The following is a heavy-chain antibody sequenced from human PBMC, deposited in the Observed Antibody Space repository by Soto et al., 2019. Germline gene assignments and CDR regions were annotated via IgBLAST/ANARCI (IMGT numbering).Heavy chain of an antibody. D-gene: IGHD5-12*01. Sequence: GGSLRLSCAASGFTFGSYGMHWVRQAPGKGLDWVAVMSYDGSNKYYADSVKGRFTISRDNSKNTLYLQMNSLRTEDTAVYYCAKSGVSLMATGRYWGQGTLVTVSS. CDR1: GFTFGSYG. CDR3: AKSGVSLMATGRY. J-gene: IGHJ4*02. V-gene: IGHV3-30*18. CDR2: MSYDGSNK.